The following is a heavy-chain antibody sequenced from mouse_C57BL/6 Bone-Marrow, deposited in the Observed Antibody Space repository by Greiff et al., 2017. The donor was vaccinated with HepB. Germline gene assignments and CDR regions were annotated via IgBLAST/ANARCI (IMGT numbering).Heavy chain of an antibody. Sequence: LVESGPELVKPGASVKISCKASGYTFTDYYINWVKQRPGQGLEWIGWIYPGSGNTKYNEKFKGKATLTVDTSSSTAYMQLSSLTSEDSAVYFCARPYYYGSSHWYFDVWGTGTTVTVSS. V-gene: IGHV1-84*01. CDR2: IYPGSGNT. J-gene: IGHJ1*03. CDR3: ARPYYYGSSHWYFDV. D-gene: IGHD1-1*01. CDR1: GYTFTDYY.